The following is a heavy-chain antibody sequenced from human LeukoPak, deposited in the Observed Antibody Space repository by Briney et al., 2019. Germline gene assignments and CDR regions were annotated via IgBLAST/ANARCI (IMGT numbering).Heavy chain of an antibody. CDR3: ARGDSTSNIAARRFFDY. CDR1: GFRFSTYS. D-gene: IGHD6-6*01. Sequence: GGSLRLSCAASGFRFSTYSVNWVRQAPGQGLEWVSHISSTSATKYYADSVRGRFTISRDNAQNSLYLQMNSLRAEDTAVYYCARGDSTSNIAARRFFDYWGQGTVVTVSS. CDR2: ISSTSATK. J-gene: IGHJ4*02. V-gene: IGHV3-48*01.